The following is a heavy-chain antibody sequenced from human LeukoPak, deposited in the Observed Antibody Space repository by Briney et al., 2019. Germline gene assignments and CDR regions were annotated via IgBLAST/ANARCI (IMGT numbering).Heavy chain of an antibody. CDR3: ARGRPAVVDY. CDR1: GGSFSGYY. V-gene: IGHV4-34*01. Sequence: SETLSLTCAVYGGSFSGYYWSWIRQPPGKGLEWIGEINHSGSTNYNPSLKSRVTISVDTSKNQFSLKLSSVTGADTAVYYCARGRPAVVDYWGQGTLVTVSS. D-gene: IGHD6-19*01. CDR2: INHSGST. J-gene: IGHJ4*02.